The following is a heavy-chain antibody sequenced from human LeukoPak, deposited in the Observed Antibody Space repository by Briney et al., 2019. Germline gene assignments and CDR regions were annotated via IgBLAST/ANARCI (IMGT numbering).Heavy chain of an antibody. V-gene: IGHV3-30*02. CDR3: ARDFNDSKDYYYYYMDV. D-gene: IGHD1-1*01. J-gene: IGHJ6*03. CDR1: GFTFSSYG. Sequence: PGGSLRLSCAASGFTFSSYGMHWVRQAPGKGLEWVAFIRYDGSNKYYADSVKGRFTISRDNSKNTLYLQMNSLRAEDTAVYYCARDFNDSKDYYYYYMDVWGKGTTVTVSS. CDR2: IRYDGSNK.